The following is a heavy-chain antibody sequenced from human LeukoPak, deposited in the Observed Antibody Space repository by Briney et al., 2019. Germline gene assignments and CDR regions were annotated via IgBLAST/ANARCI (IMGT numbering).Heavy chain of an antibody. J-gene: IGHJ6*02. CDR1: GGSISSGGYY. Sequence: SQTLSLTCTVSGGSISSGGYYWSWIRQHPGKGLEWIGYIYYSGSTYYNPSLKSRVTISVDTSKNQFSLKLSSVTAADTAVYYCARVGYFNYYYGMDVWGQGTTVTVSS. CDR2: IYYSGST. V-gene: IGHV4-31*03. D-gene: IGHD3-9*01. CDR3: ARVGYFNYYYGMDV.